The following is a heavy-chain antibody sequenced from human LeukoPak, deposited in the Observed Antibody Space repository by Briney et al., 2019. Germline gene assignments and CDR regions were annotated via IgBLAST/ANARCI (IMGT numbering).Heavy chain of an antibody. CDR2: VNLQGST. CDR1: GGSITNTNY. V-gene: IGHV4-4*02. Sequence: PSGTLSLTCGVSGGSITNTNYWTWVRQPPGKGLEWIGEVNLQGSTNYNPSLMGRVAIAVDTSENHISLQLTPVTAADTAVYYCAREGGPYRPLDYSGQGTLVTVSS. CDR3: AREGGPYRPLDY. J-gene: IGHJ4*02.